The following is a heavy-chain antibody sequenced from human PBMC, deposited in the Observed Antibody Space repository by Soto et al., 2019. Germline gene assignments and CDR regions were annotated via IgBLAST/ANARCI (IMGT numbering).Heavy chain of an antibody. CDR3: AQMTVLTTSAFDV. V-gene: IGHV3-23*01. Sequence: GGSLRLSCAASGFNFGLYAMTWVRQAPGKRLEWVSEISSSSGRTTRYADSVRGRFTFSRDNSRNTLYLEMTNLRADDTATYFCAQMTVLTTSAFDVWGQGTLVTVSS. D-gene: IGHD4-17*01. CDR1: GFNFGLYA. J-gene: IGHJ3*01. CDR2: ISSSSGRTT.